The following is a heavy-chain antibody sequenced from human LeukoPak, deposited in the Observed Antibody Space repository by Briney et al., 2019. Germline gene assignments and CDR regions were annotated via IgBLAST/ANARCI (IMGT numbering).Heavy chain of an antibody. D-gene: IGHD3-22*01. V-gene: IGHV1-2*02. J-gene: IGHJ4*02. CDR2: INPNSGGT. Sequence: ASVKVSCKASGYTFTGYYMHWVRQAPGQGLEWMGWINPNSGGTNYAQKFQGRATMTRDTSISTAYMELSRLRSDDTAVYYCARGLERYDSSGYYSSALRYWGQGTLVTVSS. CDR1: GYTFTGYY. CDR3: ARGLERYDSSGYYSSALRY.